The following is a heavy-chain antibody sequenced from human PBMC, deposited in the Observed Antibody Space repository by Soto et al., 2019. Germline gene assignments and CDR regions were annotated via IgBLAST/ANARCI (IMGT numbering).Heavy chain of an antibody. CDR2: ISYDK. J-gene: IGHJ4*02. V-gene: IGHV2-5*01. D-gene: IGHD6-19*01. CDR3: AHLSVAGTVGFFDY. Sequence: WVRQAPGKGLEWVAVISYDKRYSPSLKSRLTITKATSKKQLVLTMTNMDPVDTATYYCAHLSVAGTVGFFDYWGQGTPVTVSS.